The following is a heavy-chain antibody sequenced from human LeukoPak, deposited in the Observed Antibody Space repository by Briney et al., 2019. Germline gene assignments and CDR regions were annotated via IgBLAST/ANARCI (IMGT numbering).Heavy chain of an antibody. V-gene: IGHV1-2*02. CDR3: ARGYAILRYFDWLPQHIDY. Sequence: GASVKVSCKASGYTFTGYYMHWVRQAPGQGLEWMGWINPNSGGTNYAQKFQGRVTMTGDTSISTAYMELSRLRSDDTAVYYCARGYAILRYFDWLPQHIDYWGQGTLVTVSS. D-gene: IGHD3-9*01. CDR1: GYTFTGYY. CDR2: INPNSGGT. J-gene: IGHJ4*02.